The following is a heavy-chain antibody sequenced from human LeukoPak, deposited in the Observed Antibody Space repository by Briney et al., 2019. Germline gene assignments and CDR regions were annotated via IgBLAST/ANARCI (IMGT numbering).Heavy chain of an antibody. Sequence: SETLSLTCAVYGGSFSGYYWSWIRQPPGKGLEWIGEINHSGSTNYNPSLKSRVTISVDTSKNQFSLKLSSVTAADTAVYYCARGSSGDARTRFDYWGQGTLVTASS. D-gene: IGHD5-12*01. CDR1: GGSFSGYY. J-gene: IGHJ4*02. V-gene: IGHV4-34*01. CDR3: ARGSSGDARTRFDY. CDR2: INHSGST.